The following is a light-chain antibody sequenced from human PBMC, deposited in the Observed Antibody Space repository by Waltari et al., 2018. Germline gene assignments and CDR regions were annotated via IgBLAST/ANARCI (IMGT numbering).Light chain of an antibody. V-gene: IGKV1-5*03. CDR1: QTISIY. CDR2: KAS. Sequence: DIQMTQSPSILSASVGDRVTITCRASQTISIYLAWYQQKPGKAPNLLIYKASTLESGVPSMFSGSGSGTEFTLTISSLQPDDFATYYCQQYHSYSPDTFGQGTTLDIK. J-gene: IGKJ2*01. CDR3: QQYHSYSPDT.